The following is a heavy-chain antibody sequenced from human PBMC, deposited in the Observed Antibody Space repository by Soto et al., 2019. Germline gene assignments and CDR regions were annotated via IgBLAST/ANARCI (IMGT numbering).Heavy chain of an antibody. CDR3: AKGPHPNSGWPYYFDS. CDR1: GFSLANFP. J-gene: IGHJ4*02. Sequence: PGGSLRLSCVGSGFSLANFPMNWVRQTPGKGLEWISYISPRGDNIYYTESVKGRFTISRDNARNSLYLQMNSLRDEDAALYYCAKGPHPNSGWPYYFDSWGRGGTVTVSS. V-gene: IGHV3-48*02. CDR2: ISPRGDNI. D-gene: IGHD6-19*01.